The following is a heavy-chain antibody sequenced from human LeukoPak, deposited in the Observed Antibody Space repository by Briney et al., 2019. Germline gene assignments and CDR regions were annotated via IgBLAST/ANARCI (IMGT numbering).Heavy chain of an antibody. CDR1: GFTFSNHW. J-gene: IGHJ4*02. CDR2: IDERGRNA. V-gene: IGHV3-74*03. Sequence: GGSLRLSCAASGFTFSNHWKHWVRQAPGKGLVWVSRIDERGRNAMYADSVKVRFSISRDNAKNTVNLQMNSLRGEDTGVYYCIRDEALWRLDYWGQGTLVTVSS. CDR3: IRDEALWRLDY. D-gene: IGHD2-21*01.